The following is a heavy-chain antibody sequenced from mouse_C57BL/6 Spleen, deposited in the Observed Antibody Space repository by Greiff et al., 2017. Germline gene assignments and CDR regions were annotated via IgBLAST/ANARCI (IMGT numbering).Heavy chain of an antibody. D-gene: IGHD2-4*01. CDR2: INPNYGTT. V-gene: IGHV1-39*01. Sequence: VQLKQSGPELVKPGASVKISCKASGYSFTDYNMNWVKQSNGKSLEWIGVINPNYGTTSYNQKFKGKATLTVDQSSSTAYMQLNSLTSEDSAVYHCARSGDYDGNYYAMDYWGQGTSVTVSS. CDR1: GYSFTDYN. J-gene: IGHJ4*01. CDR3: ARSGDYDGNYYAMDY.